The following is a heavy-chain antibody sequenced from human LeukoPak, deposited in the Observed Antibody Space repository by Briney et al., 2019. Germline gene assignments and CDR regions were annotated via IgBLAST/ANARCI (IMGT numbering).Heavy chain of an antibody. Sequence: SETLSLTCTVSGGSISSYYWSWIRQPPGKGLEWIGEINHSGSTNYNPSLKSRVTISVDTSKNQFSLKLSSVTAADTAVFYCARGVVAAPTNFDYWGQGTPVTVSS. CDR2: INHSGST. V-gene: IGHV4-34*01. CDR1: GGSISSYY. CDR3: ARGVVAAPTNFDY. D-gene: IGHD2-15*01. J-gene: IGHJ4*02.